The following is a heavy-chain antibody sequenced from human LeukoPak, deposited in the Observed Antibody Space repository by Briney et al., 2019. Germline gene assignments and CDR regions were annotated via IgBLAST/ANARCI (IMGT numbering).Heavy chain of an antibody. CDR1: GFTFSSYE. J-gene: IGHJ3*02. D-gene: IGHD3-22*01. CDR3: HYDSSGHDAFDI. CDR2: ISSSGSTK. Sequence: PGGSLRLSSATTGFTFSSYEMNWVRQAPGKGLEWVSSISSSGSTKYYADSLKGRFTISRDNARNSLYLQMNSLRAEDTAVYYCHYDSSGHDAFDIWGQGTMVTVSS. V-gene: IGHV3-48*03.